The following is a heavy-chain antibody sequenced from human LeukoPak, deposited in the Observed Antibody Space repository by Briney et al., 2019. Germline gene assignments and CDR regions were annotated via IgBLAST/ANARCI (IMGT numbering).Heavy chain of an antibody. CDR3: ARERWAEYYLDY. Sequence: GGSLRLSCAASGFTFRDSWMDWVRQAPGKGLEWVANIKQDGGEKYYVDSVKGRFAISRDNAKNSLYLQMNSLSAEDTALYYCARERWAEYYLDYWGQGTLVTVSS. V-gene: IGHV3-7*01. D-gene: IGHD2/OR15-2a*01. CDR1: GFTFRDSW. CDR2: IKQDGGEK. J-gene: IGHJ4*02.